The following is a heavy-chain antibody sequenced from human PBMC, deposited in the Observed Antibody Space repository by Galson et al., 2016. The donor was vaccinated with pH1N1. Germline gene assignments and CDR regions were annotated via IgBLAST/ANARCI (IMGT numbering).Heavy chain of an antibody. J-gene: IGHJ4*02. CDR1: GFTFSGYY. V-gene: IGHV3-11*03. CDR2: ISPTDGYT. CDR3: VRSQYSGSSFDS. Sequence: SLRLSCAASGFTFSGYYMTWVRQPPGKGPEWVSYISPTDGYTNYRDSVKGRFSISRDNAKNSVYLQMNDLRVEDTAKYFCVRSQYSGSSFDSWGQGTLVSVSS. D-gene: IGHD5-12*01.